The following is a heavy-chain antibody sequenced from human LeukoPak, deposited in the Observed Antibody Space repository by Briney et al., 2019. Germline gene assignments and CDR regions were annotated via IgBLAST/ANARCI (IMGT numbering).Heavy chain of an antibody. Sequence: SENLSLTCTVSGGSISSGDYYWNWIRQPPGKGLEWIGYIYYTGSTYYNPSLKSRVTMSIDTSKNQFSLKLSSVTAADTAVYYCARDSTGYDYFDSWGQGALVTVS. CDR2: IYYTGST. J-gene: IGHJ4*02. D-gene: IGHD5-12*01. CDR3: ARDSTGYDYFDS. CDR1: GGSISSGDYY. V-gene: IGHV4-30-4*08.